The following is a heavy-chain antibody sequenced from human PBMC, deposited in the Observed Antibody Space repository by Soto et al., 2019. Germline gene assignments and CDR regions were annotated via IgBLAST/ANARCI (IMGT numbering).Heavy chain of an antibody. J-gene: IGHJ4*02. D-gene: IGHD3-10*01. CDR1: GFTFSNYN. CDR2: ISYDGSNK. V-gene: IGHV3-30*18. CDR3: AKDHGSGTYYQFYY. Sequence: GGSLRLSCAASGFTFSNYNMHWVRQAPGKGLEWVAVISYDGSNKYYADSVKGRFTISRDNSKNTLYLQMNSLRAEDTAVYYCAKDHGSGTYYQFYYWGQGTPVTVS.